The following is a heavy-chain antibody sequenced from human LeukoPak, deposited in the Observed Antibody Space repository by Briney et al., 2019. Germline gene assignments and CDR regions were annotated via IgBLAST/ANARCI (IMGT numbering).Heavy chain of an antibody. CDR2: INAGNGNT. J-gene: IGHJ4*02. Sequence: ASVKVSCKASGYTFTSYAMHWVRQAPGQRLEWMGWINAGNGNTKYSQKFQGRVTITRDTSASTAYMELSSLRSEDTAVYYCARKISSSWYFSVDFDYWGQGTLDTVSS. D-gene: IGHD6-13*01. CDR3: ARKISSSWYFSVDFDY. V-gene: IGHV1-3*01. CDR1: GYTFTSYA.